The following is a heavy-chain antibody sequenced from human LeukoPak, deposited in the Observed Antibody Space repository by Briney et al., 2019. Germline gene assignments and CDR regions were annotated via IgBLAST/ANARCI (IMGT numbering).Heavy chain of an antibody. CDR3: ARAGRYGDSSSAYNWFDP. D-gene: IGHD4-17*01. CDR1: GYTFTGYY. Sequence: GASVKVSCKASGYTFTGYYMHWVGQAAGRGLEWMGWINPNSGGTNYAQKFQGRVTMTRDTSISTAYMELSRLRSDDTAVYYCARAGRYGDSSSAYNWFDPWGQGTLVTVSS. J-gene: IGHJ5*02. CDR2: INPNSGGT. V-gene: IGHV1-2*02.